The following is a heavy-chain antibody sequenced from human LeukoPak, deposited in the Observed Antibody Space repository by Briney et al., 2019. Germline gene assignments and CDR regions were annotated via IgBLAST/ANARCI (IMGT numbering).Heavy chain of an antibody. V-gene: IGHV1-24*01. CDR2: FDPEVGGT. J-gene: IGHJ3*02. CDR1: GNTLTESS. Sequence: ASVKVSCKVSGNTLTESSIHWARQAPGKDLEWVGGFDPEVGGTVYAQKFQGRVTMTEDTSTDTAYMDLSSLRSEDTAVYYCATAYDTSGYGPFDMWGQGTMVTVST. D-gene: IGHD3-22*01. CDR3: ATAYDTSGYGPFDM.